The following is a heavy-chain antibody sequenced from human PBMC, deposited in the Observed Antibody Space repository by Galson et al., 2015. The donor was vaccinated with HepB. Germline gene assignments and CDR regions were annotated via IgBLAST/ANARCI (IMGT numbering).Heavy chain of an antibody. V-gene: IGHV1-8*01. CDR1: GYTSTSYD. J-gene: IGHJ4*02. Sequence: SVKVSCKASGYTSTSYDINWVRQATGQGLEWMGWMNPNSGKTGYAQKFQGRVTMTEDTSTDTAYMELSSLRSEDTAVYYCATGDIAVAGTFDYWGQGTLVTVSS. CDR2: MNPNSGKT. CDR3: ATGDIAVAGTFDY. D-gene: IGHD6-19*01.